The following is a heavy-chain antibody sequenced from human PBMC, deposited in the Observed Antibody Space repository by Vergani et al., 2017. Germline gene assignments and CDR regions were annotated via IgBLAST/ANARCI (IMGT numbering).Heavy chain of an antibody. CDR1: GGSISSGDYY. J-gene: IGHJ3*02. D-gene: IGHD2-15*01. V-gene: IGHV4-30-4*08. CDR2: IYYSGST. Sequence: QVQLQESGPGLVKPSQTLSLTCTVSGGSISSGDYYWSWIRQPPGKGLEWIGYIYYSGSTYYNPSLKSRVTISVDTSKNQFSLKRSSVTAADTAVYYCARGGYCSGGSCARSDIWGQGTMVTVSS. CDR3: ARGGYCSGGSCARSDI.